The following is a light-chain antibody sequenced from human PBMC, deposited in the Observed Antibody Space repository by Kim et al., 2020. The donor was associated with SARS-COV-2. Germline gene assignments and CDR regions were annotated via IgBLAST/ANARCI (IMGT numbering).Light chain of an antibody. CDR1: QSVSSY. V-gene: IGKV3-20*01. J-gene: IGKJ2*01. CDR3: QQYETSPPAYT. Sequence: SPGERATLSGRASQSVSSYLAWYQQKPGQAPRLLIYAASTRATGTPDRFSGSGSGTDFTLTISRLEPEDFAVYYCQQYETSPPAYTFGQGTKLEI. CDR2: AAS.